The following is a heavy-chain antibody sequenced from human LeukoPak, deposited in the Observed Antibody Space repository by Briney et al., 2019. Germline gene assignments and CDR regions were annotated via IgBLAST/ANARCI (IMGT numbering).Heavy chain of an antibody. D-gene: IGHD6-13*01. Sequence: PSETLSLTCAVSGGSISSSNWWSWVRQPPGKGLEWIGEIYHSGSTNYNPSLKSRVTISVDKSKNQFSLKLSSVTAADTAVYYCARGGGSSWRSFDYWGQGTLVTVSS. J-gene: IGHJ4*02. CDR2: IYHSGST. CDR3: ARGGGSSWRSFDY. V-gene: IGHV4-4*02. CDR1: GGSISSSNW.